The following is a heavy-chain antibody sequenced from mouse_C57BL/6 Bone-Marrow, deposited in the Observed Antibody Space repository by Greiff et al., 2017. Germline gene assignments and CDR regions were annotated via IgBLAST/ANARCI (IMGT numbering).Heavy chain of an antibody. CDR1: GYTFTSSW. CDR2: IYPTSGRT. J-gene: IGHJ2*01. Sequence: VQLQQSGPELVKPGASVKMSCKASGYTFTSSWITWVKQRPGQGLEWIGDIYPTSGRTNYNEKLKSKAILTIDTSSNTAYMQLSSLTSEDSAFFCCARSLPLVQSFDCWVQATTLTVSS. V-gene: IGHV1-55*01. CDR3: ARSLPLVQSFDC.